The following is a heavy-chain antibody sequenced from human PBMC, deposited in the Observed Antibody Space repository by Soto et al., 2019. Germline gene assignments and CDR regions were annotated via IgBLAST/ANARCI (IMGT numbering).Heavy chain of an antibody. CDR1: GISFINHY. V-gene: IGHV1-46*03. D-gene: IGHD6-13*01. Sequence: QVQLLQSGAEVKKPGASVKVSCKASGISFINHYVHWVRQAPGQGPEWMGVINPAGSVTVYALKLQDRVTVTRDTSTSTVYMELNSLTSEDTAIHYCARDNSRTFPAAPGDKKSDSSRWWFDPWGQGTLVTVSS. J-gene: IGHJ5*02. CDR2: INPAGSVT. CDR3: ARDNSRTFPAAPGDKKSDSSRWWFDP.